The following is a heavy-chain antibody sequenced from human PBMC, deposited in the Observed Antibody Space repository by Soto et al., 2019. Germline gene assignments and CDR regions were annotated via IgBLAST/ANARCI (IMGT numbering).Heavy chain of an antibody. J-gene: IGHJ4*02. CDR3: ANDDFWSGYGDSYFDS. D-gene: IGHD3-3*01. CDR2: ISGSGGST. CDR1: GFTFSSYA. V-gene: IGHV3-23*01. Sequence: EVQLLESGGGLVQPGGSLRLSCAASGFTFSSYAMSWVRQAPGKGLEWVSAISGSGGSTYYADSVKGRFTISRDNSKNTLYLQMNSLRAEDTAVYYCANDDFWSGYGDSYFDSWGQGTLVTVSS.